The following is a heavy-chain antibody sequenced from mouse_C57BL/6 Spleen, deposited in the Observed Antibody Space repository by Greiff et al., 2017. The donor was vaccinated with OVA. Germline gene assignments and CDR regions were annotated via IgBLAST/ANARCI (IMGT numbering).Heavy chain of an antibody. CDR3: ARRSCSNYYALDC. Sequence: VQLQQPGAELVMPGASVKLSCKASGYTFTSYWMNWVKQRPGQGLEWIGEIDPTDSYTYYNQKLKGKATLTVDKSSSTAYMQLRSLTSEDSAVYYCARRSCSNYYALDCWGKGTSVTVSS. J-gene: IGHJ4*01. D-gene: IGHD2-5*01. CDR1: GYTFTSYW. CDR2: IDPTDSYT. V-gene: IGHV1-69*01.